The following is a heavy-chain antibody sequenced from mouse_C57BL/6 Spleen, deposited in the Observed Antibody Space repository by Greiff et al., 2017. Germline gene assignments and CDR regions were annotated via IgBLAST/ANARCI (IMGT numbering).Heavy chain of an antibody. CDR3: ARDGEAMDY. Sequence: EVKLEESGGGLVKPGGSLKLSCAASGFTFSSYAMSWVRQTPEKRLEWVATISDGGSYTYYPDNVKGRFTISRDNAKNNLYLQMSHLKSEDTAMYYCARDGEAMDYWGQGTSVTVSS. J-gene: IGHJ4*01. CDR2: ISDGGSYT. V-gene: IGHV5-4*01. CDR1: GFTFSSYA.